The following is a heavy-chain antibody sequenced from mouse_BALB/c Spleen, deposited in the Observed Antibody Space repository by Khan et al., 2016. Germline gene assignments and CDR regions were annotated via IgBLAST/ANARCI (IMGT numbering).Heavy chain of an antibody. D-gene: IGHD1-2*01. CDR2: INPDSSTI. CDR1: GFDFSRYW. J-gene: IGHJ2*01. Sequence: EVKLLESGGGLVQPGGSLKLSCAASGFDFSRYWMSWVRQAPGKGLEWIGEINPDSSTINYTPSLKDKFIISRDNAKNTLYLQMTKVRSEDTALYFCARLHYYGYMNYWGQGTTLTVSS. V-gene: IGHV4-1*02. CDR3: ARLHYYGYMNY.